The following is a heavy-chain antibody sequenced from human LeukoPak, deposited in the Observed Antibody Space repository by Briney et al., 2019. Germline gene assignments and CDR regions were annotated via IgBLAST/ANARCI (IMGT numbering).Heavy chain of an antibody. J-gene: IGHJ4*02. CDR2: IYTSRST. V-gene: IGHV4-4*07. D-gene: IGHD6-13*01. CDR3: ARGEAAGDFDY. CDR1: GGSISRYY. Sequence: PSETLSLTCTVSGGSISRYYWSWIRQPAGKGLECIGRIYTSRSTNYNPSLKSRVTMSVDTSKNQFSLKLSSVTAADTAVYYCARGEAAGDFDYWGQGTLVTVSS.